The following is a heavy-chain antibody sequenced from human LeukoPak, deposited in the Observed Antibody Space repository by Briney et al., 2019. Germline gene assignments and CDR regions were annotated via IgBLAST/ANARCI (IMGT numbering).Heavy chain of an antibody. CDR2: IIPIFGTA. V-gene: IGHV1-69*05. D-gene: IGHD3-10*01. CDR3: ARRSSGSSLDFDY. CDR1: GGTFSSYA. J-gene: IGHJ4*02. Sequence: ASVKVSCKASGGTFSSYAISWVRQAPGQGLEWMGGIIPIFGTANYAQKFQGRVTMTRDTSISTAYMELSRLRSDDTAVYYCARRSSGSSLDFDYWGQGTLVTVSS.